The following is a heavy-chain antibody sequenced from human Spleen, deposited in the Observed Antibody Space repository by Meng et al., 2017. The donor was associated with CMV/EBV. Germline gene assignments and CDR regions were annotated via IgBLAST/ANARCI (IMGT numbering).Heavy chain of an antibody. CDR3: AHFTDYGFWSGLDY. D-gene: IGHD3-3*01. CDR1: GFSLSTSGVG. V-gene: IGHV2-5*01. J-gene: IGHJ4*02. CDR2: IYWNDDK. Sequence: FSGFSLSTSGVGVGWIRQPPGKALECLALIYWNDDKRYSPSLKSRLAITKDTSNNQVVLTVTNVDPVDTATYYCAHFTDYGFWSGLDYWGQGTLVTVSS.